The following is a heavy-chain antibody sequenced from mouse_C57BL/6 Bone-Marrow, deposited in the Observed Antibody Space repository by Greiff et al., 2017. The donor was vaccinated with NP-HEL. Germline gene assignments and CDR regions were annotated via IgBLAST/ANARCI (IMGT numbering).Heavy chain of an antibody. J-gene: IGHJ4*01. D-gene: IGHD1-1*01. Sequence: VQLQQSGAELVRPGASVKLSCTVSGFNIKDDYMHWVKQRPEQGLEWIGWIDPENGDTEYASKFQGKATITADTSSTTAYLKLSSLTSEDTAVYYCTTGGSSPYAMDYWGQGTSVTVSS. CDR2: IDPENGDT. CDR1: GFNIKDDY. CDR3: TTGGSSPYAMDY. V-gene: IGHV14-4*01.